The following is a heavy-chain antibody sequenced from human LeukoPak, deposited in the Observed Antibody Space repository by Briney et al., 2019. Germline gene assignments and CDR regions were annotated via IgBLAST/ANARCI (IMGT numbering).Heavy chain of an antibody. CDR1: GGSISSSSYY. D-gene: IGHD6-13*01. CDR2: INHSGST. V-gene: IGHV4-39*07. CDR3: ARGIAAAGTGKLSMIIDY. J-gene: IGHJ4*02. Sequence: SETLSLTCTVSGGSISSSSYYWSWIRQPPGKGLEWIGEINHSGSTNYNPSLKSRVTISVDTSKNQFSLKLSSVTAADTAVYYCARGIAAAGTGKLSMIIDYWGQGTLVTVSS.